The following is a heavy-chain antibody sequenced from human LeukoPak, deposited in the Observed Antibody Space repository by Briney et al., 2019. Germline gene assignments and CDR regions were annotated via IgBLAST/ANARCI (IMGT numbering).Heavy chain of an antibody. CDR1: GFTFSSFW. CDR2: IKQDGSEK. Sequence: PGGSLRLSCAASGFTFSSFWMTWVRQAPGKGLEWVANIKQDGSEKNYVDSVKGRFTISRDNAKNSLYLQMNSLRVEDTAFYYCARNSGANVYTYSFQYWGRGTLVTVSS. J-gene: IGHJ4*02. V-gene: IGHV3-7*05. D-gene: IGHD1-26*01. CDR3: ARNSGANVYTYSFQY.